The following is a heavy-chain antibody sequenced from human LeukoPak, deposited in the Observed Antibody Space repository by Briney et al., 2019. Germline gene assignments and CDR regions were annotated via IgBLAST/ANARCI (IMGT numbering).Heavy chain of an antibody. CDR2: IYYSGST. V-gene: IGHV4-31*03. D-gene: IGHD1-26*01. J-gene: IGHJ5*02. CDR1: GGSISSGGYY. CDR3: ARGGGGYKDSDP. Sequence: SETLSLTCTVSGGSISSGGYYWSWIRQHPGKGLEWIGYIYYSGSTYYNPSLKSRVTISVDTSKNQFSLKLSSVTAADTAVYYCARGGGGYKDSDPWGQGTLVTVSS.